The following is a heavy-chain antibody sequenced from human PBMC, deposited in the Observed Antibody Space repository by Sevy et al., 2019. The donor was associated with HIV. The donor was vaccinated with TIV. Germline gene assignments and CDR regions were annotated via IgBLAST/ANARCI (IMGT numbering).Heavy chain of an antibody. Sequence: GGSLRLSCAASGFTFSSYAMHWVRQAPGKGLEWVAVISYDGSNKYYADSVKGRFTISRDNSKNTLYLQMNSLRAEDTAVYYCVRDIVVVPAAPLDYWGQGTLVTVSS. J-gene: IGHJ4*02. D-gene: IGHD2-2*01. CDR3: VRDIVVVPAAPLDY. CDR1: GFTFSSYA. CDR2: ISYDGSNK. V-gene: IGHV3-30*04.